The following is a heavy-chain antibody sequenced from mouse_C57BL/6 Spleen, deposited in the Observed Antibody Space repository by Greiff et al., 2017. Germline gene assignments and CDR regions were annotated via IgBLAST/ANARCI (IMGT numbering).Heavy chain of an antibody. CDR1: GYTFTSYW. V-gene: IGHV1-55*01. CDR2: IYPGSGST. J-gene: IGHJ2*01. CDR3: ARGIYYYGSLYYFDY. Sequence: QVQLQQPGAELVKPGASVKVSCKASGYTFTSYWMHWVKQRPGQGLEWIGDIYPGSGSTNYNEKFKSKATLTVDTSSSTAYMQLSSLTSEDSAVYYCARGIYYYGSLYYFDYWGQGTTLTVSS. D-gene: IGHD1-1*01.